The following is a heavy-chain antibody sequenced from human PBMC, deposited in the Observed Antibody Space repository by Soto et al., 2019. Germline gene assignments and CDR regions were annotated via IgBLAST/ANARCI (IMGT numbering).Heavy chain of an antibody. CDR2: ISAYNGNT. V-gene: IGHV1-18*04. Sequence: QVQLVQSGAEVKKPGSSVKVSCKASGYTFTSYGISWVRQAPGQGLEWMGWISAYNGNTNYAQKLQGRVTMTTDTSTSTAYMELRSLRSDDTAVYYCARDLGIAAAGTGRPGWFDPWGQGTLVTVSS. CDR3: ARDLGIAAAGTGRPGWFDP. J-gene: IGHJ5*02. CDR1: GYTFTSYG. D-gene: IGHD6-13*01.